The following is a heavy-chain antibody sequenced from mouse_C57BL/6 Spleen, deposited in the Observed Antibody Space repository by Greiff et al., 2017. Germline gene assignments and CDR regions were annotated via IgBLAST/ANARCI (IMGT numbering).Heavy chain of an antibody. Sequence: EVQRVESGPGLVKPGASVKMSCKASGYTFTDYNMYWVQQTHGKSLEWIGHISPNNGGTSYNQKFKGKATLTVNKSSSTAYMELRSLTSEDTAVYYCARGNNYGWFAYWGQGTLVTVSA. V-gene: IGHV1-22*01. CDR2: ISPNNGGT. CDR1: GYTFTDYN. CDR3: ARGNNYGWFAY. D-gene: IGHD5-1-1*01. J-gene: IGHJ3*01.